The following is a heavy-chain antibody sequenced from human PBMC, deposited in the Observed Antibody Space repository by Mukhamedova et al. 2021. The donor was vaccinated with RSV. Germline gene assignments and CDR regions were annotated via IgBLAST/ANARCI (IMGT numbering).Heavy chain of an antibody. D-gene: IGHD5-18*01. J-gene: IGHJ4*02. CDR2: IYPGDSDT. CDR3: ARPVETAIDY. Sequence: GNIYPGDSDTRYSPSFQGQVTISADKSISTAYLQWSSLKASDTAMYYCARPVETAIDYWGQGTLVTVSS. V-gene: IGHV5-51*01.